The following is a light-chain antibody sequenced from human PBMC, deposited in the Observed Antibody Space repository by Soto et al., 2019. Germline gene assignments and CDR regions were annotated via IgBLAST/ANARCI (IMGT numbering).Light chain of an antibody. CDR1: QSVSSY. Sequence: EIVLTQSPATLSLSPGERATLSCRASQSVSSYLAWYQQKFGQAPRLLIYDASSRATGIPARFSGSGSGTDFTLTISGLEPEDFAVYYCQQYGSSSWTFGQGTKVDIK. CDR3: QQYGSSSWT. CDR2: DAS. J-gene: IGKJ1*01. V-gene: IGKV3-20*01.